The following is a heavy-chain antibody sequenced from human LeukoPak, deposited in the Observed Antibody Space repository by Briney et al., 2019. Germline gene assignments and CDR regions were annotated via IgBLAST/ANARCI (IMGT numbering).Heavy chain of an antibody. CDR2: SIPIFGTP. V-gene: IGHV1-69*05. J-gene: IGHJ5*02. D-gene: IGHD2-2*01. CDR1: GGTFSSYA. Sequence: SVKVSCKASGGTFSSYAISWVRQAPGQGLEWMGGSIPIFGTPNYAQKFQGRVTITTDESTRTAYIDLSRLRSEDTAVYYCARGPPLGYCSSTSCYHRSNWFDPWGQGTLVTVSS. CDR3: ARGPPLGYCSSTSCYHRSNWFDP.